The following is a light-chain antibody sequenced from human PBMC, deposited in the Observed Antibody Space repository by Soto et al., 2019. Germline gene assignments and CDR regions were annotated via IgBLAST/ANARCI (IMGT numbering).Light chain of an antibody. CDR2: GAY. J-gene: IGKJ5*01. V-gene: IGKV3-20*01. CDR1: QSCSSRY. Sequence: EIVSTYSPGTLSLSSVERAIVSCRSSQSCSSRYLAWYQKKPGQAPRLLVYGAYSRATGIPHRFSGSGSGTDFTLTISRLQPEDFAVYYCQQHGSSPSITFGQGTQLEIK. CDR3: QQHGSSPSIT.